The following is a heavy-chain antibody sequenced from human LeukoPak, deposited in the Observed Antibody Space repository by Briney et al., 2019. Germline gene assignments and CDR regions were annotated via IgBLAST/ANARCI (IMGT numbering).Heavy chain of an antibody. CDR2: IDPSDSYT. CDR1: GYSFTSYW. Sequence: GESLQTSCKGSGYSFTSYWISWVRQMPGKGLEWMGRIDPSDSYTNYSPSFQGHVTISADKSISTAYLQWSSLKASDTAMYYCARHHTRDGYNYDYYYYGMDVWGQGTTVTVSS. D-gene: IGHD5-24*01. V-gene: IGHV5-10-1*01. CDR3: ARHHTRDGYNYDYYYYGMDV. J-gene: IGHJ6*02.